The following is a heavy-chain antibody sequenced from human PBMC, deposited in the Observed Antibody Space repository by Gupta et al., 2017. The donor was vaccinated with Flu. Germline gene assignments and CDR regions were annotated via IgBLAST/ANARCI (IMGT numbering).Heavy chain of an antibody. CDR2: TI. D-gene: IGHD6-13*01. J-gene: IGHJ6*02. V-gene: IGHV3-48*03. CDR3: ARSQQLYYGMDV. Sequence: TIYYADSVKGRFTISRDNAKNSLYLQMNSLRAEDTAVYYCARSQQLYYGMDVWGQGTTVTVSS.